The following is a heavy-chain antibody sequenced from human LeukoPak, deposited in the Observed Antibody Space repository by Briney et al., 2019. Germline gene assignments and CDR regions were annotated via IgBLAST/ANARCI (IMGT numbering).Heavy chain of an antibody. CDR3: ARAPRRIAARQAEFDY. J-gene: IGHJ4*02. CDR1: GGSISSGDYY. D-gene: IGHD6-6*01. CDR2: IYYSGST. Sequence: SQTLSLTCTVSGGSISSGDYYWSWIRQPPGKGLEWIGYIYYSGSTYYNPSLKSRVTISVDTSKNQFSLKLSSVTAADTAVYYCARAPRRIAARQAEFDYWGQGTLVTVSS. V-gene: IGHV4-30-4*08.